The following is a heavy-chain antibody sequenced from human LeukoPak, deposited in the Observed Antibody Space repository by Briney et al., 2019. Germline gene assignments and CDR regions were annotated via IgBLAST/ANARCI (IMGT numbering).Heavy chain of an antibody. D-gene: IGHD3-16*02. CDR1: GGSFSSYY. J-gene: IGHJ6*02. V-gene: IGHV4-59*01. CDR2: IYYSGST. Sequence: SETLSLTSTVSGGSFSSYYWSWIRQPPGKGLDWIVYIYYSGSTNYNPSLKSRVTISVDTSKNQFSLKLSSVTAADTAVYYCARTPDSYRRNHYYYGMDVWGQGTTVTVSS. CDR3: ARTPDSYRRNHYYYGMDV.